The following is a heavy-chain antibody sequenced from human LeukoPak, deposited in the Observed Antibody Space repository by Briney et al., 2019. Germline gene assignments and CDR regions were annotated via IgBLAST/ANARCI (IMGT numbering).Heavy chain of an antibody. CDR3: AGPPPLGAALGIGY. D-gene: IGHD6-13*01. V-gene: IGHV1-8*01. J-gene: IGHJ4*02. Sequence: ASVKVSCKASGYTFTSYDINWVRQATGQGLEWMGWMNPNNGNTAYAQKFQGRDTMTRNTSISTAYMELTGLRSEDTAVYYCAGPPPLGAALGIGYWGQGTLVTVSS. CDR1: GYTFTSYD. CDR2: MNPNNGNT.